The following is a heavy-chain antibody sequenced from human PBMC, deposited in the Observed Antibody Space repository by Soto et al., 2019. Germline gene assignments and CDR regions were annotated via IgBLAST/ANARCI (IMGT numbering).Heavy chain of an antibody. CDR2: ISGSGGST. V-gene: IGHV3-23*01. CDR3: AKDRPHYYDSSELADYFDY. Sequence: EVQLLESGGGLVQPGGSLRLSCAASGFTFSSYAMSWVRQAPGKGLEWVSAISGSGGSTYYADSVKGRFTISRDNSKNTLYLQMNSLRAEDTAVYYCAKDRPHYYDSSELADYFDYWGQGTLVTVSS. CDR1: GFTFSSYA. D-gene: IGHD3-22*01. J-gene: IGHJ4*02.